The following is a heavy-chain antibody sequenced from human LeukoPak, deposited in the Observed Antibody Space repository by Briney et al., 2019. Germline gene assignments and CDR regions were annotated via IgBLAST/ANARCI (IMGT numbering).Heavy chain of an antibody. Sequence: GGSLRLSCAASGVTFSSYAMSWVRQAPGKGLEWVSAISGRGGGTYYADSVKGRFSISRDNSKSTLYMQMNSLRDEGTAVYFCAKDQVAGLRYFDWFGFDYWGQGTLVTVSS. CDR2: ISGRGGGT. J-gene: IGHJ4*02. V-gene: IGHV3-23*01. D-gene: IGHD3-9*01. CDR3: AKDQVAGLRYFDWFGFDY. CDR1: GVTFSSYA.